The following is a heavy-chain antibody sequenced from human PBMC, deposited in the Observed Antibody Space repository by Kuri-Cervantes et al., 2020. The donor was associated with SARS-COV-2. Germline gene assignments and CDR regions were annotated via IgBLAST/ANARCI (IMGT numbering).Heavy chain of an antibody. V-gene: IGHV4-39*07. CDR1: GGPISSNNYY. CDR3: ARGMELYIPRAFDI. J-gene: IGHJ3*02. D-gene: IGHD1-7*01. Sequence: SQTLSLTCVVSGGPISSNNYYWAWIRQPPGKGLEWIGTIYYSGSTYYNPSLKRRVTKSVDTSKNQFSLKLSSVTAADTAVYYCARGMELYIPRAFDIWGQGTMVTVSS. CDR2: IYYSGST.